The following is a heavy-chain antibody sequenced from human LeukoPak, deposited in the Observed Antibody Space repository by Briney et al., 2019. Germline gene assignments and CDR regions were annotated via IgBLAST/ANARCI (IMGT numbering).Heavy chain of an antibody. CDR3: VRVCSSGYEGCFDY. D-gene: IGHD5-12*01. V-gene: IGHV3-20*04. CDR2: INWNGGST. Sequence: GGSLRLSCAASGFTFDDYGMSWVRQAPGKGLEWVSGINWNGGSTGYADSVKGRFTISRDNAKNSLYLQMNSLRVEDTALYYCVRVCSSGYEGCFDYWGQGTLVTVSS. CDR1: GFTFDDYG. J-gene: IGHJ4*02.